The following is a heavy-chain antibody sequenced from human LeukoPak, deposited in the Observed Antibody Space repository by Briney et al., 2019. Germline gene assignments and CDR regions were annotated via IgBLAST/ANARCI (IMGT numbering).Heavy chain of an antibody. V-gene: IGHV3-21*01. D-gene: IGHD4-23*01. Sequence: GGCLRLSCAASGFTFSSYSMNWVRQAPGKGLEWVSSISSSSSYIYYADSVKGRFTISRDNAKNSLYLQMNSLRAEDTAVYYCASGTTVVTRPPMIWGQGTMVTVSS. CDR1: GFTFSSYS. CDR3: ASGTTVVTRPPMI. J-gene: IGHJ3*02. CDR2: ISSSSSYI.